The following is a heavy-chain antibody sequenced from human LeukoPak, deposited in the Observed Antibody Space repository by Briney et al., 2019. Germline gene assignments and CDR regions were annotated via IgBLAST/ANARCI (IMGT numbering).Heavy chain of an antibody. V-gene: IGHV4-38-2*01. Sequence: KPSETLSLTCAVSGYSISSGYYWGWIRQPPGKGLEWIGAIYQSGSTYYNPSLKSRVTISEDTSKYQFSLKLSSVAAADTAVYYCARGGSGGSCYDWGQGTLVTVTS. D-gene: IGHD2-15*01. J-gene: IGHJ4*02. CDR3: ARGGSGGSCYD. CDR2: IYQSGST. CDR1: GYSISSGYY.